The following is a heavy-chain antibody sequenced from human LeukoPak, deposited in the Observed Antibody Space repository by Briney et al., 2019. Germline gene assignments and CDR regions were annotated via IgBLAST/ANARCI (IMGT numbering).Heavy chain of an antibody. J-gene: IGHJ4*02. Sequence: ASVKVSCKASGYTFTGYYMHWVRQAPGQGLEWMGWVNPNSGDTNCAQKFQGRVTMTRDTSISTAYMELSRLRSDDTAVYYCATYRSTWEFDYWGQGTLVTVSS. CDR2: VNPNSGDT. D-gene: IGHD6-13*01. V-gene: IGHV1-2*02. CDR3: ATYRSTWEFDY. CDR1: GYTFTGYY.